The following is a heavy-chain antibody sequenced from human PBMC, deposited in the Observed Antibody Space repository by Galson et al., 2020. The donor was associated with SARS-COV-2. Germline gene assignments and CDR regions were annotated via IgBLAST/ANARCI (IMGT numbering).Heavy chain of an antibody. J-gene: IGHJ4*02. CDR3: AKDRRRADYVPDY. V-gene: IGHV3-30*02. CDR2: IRYDGSNK. CDR1: GFTFSSYG. D-gene: IGHD4-17*01. Sequence: GGSLRLSCAASGFTFSSYGMHWVRQAPGKGLEWVAFIRYDGSNKYYADSVKGRFTISRDNSKNTLYLQMNSLRAEDTAVYYCAKDRRRADYVPDYWGQGTLVTVSS.